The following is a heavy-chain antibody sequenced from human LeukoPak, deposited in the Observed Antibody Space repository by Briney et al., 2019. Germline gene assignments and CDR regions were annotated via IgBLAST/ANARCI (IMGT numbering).Heavy chain of an antibody. V-gene: IGHV4-59*08. Sequence: SDTLSLTCTVSGGSISSYYWSWIRQPPGKGLEWMGYIYYSGSTNYNPSLKSRVTISVDTSKNQFSLKLSSVTAADTAVYYCASRTRSLYYYGSGPIYGMDVWGQGTTVTVSS. CDR2: IYYSGST. CDR3: ASRTRSLYYYGSGPIYGMDV. J-gene: IGHJ6*02. CDR1: GGSISSYY. D-gene: IGHD3-10*01.